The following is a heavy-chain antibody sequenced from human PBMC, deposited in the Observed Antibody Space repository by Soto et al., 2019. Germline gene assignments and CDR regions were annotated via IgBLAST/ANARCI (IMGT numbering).Heavy chain of an antibody. CDR1: GGTFSSYA. J-gene: IGHJ4*02. D-gene: IGHD6-13*01. CDR3: ASPGVAAAGASDY. CDR2: IIPIFGTA. Sequence: SGKVSCKASGGTFSSYAISWVRQAPGQGLEWMGGIIPIFGTANYAQKFQGRVTITADKSTSTAYMELSSLRSEDTAVYYCASPGVAAAGASDYWGQGTLVTVSS. V-gene: IGHV1-69*06.